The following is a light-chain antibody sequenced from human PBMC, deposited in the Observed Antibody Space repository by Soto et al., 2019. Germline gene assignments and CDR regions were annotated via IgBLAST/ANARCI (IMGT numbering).Light chain of an antibody. CDR1: NVGSKG. CDR2: DDG. CDR3: QVWDSSSDHVI. J-gene: IGLJ2*01. Sequence: ELTQPPSVSVAPGQTARLTCGGDNVGSKGVHWFQQRPGQAPVLVVYDDGGRPSGILERFSGSNSGNTATLTIISVEAGDEADYYCQVWDSSSDHVIFGGGTKVTVL. V-gene: IGLV3-21*02.